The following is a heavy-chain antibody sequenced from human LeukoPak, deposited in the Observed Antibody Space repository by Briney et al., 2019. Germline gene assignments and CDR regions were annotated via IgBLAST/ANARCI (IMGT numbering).Heavy chain of an antibody. Sequence: PGGSLRLSCAASGLTFSSYRMSWVRQAPGKGLEWVANIKQDGSEKYYVDSVKGRFTISRDNAKNSLYLQMNSLRAEDTAVYYCARANLHSGSYRGPFDYWGQGTLVTVSS. D-gene: IGHD1-26*01. V-gene: IGHV3-7*01. J-gene: IGHJ4*02. CDR3: ARANLHSGSYRGPFDY. CDR1: GLTFSSYR. CDR2: IKQDGSEK.